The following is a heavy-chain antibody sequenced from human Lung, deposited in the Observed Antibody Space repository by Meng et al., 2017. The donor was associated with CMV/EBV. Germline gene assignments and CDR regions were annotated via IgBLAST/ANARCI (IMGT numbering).Heavy chain of an antibody. J-gene: IGHJ6*02. Sequence: GSLRLSCAVYGGSFSGYYWSWIRQPPGKGLEWIGEINHSGSTNYNPSLKSRVTISVDTSKNQFSLKLSSVTAADTAVYYCARSYSYGWGPYYYYGRDVWGQGTTVTGSS. CDR2: INHSGST. CDR3: ARSYSYGWGPYYYYGRDV. CDR1: GGSFSGYY. V-gene: IGHV4-34*01. D-gene: IGHD5-18*01.